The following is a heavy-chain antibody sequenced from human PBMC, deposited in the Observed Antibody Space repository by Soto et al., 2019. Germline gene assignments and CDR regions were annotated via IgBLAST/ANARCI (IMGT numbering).Heavy chain of an antibody. CDR3: ARGRDGDY. Sequence: QVHLVQSGAEVKKPGASVKVSCKASGYTFTSYGITWVRQAPGQGLEWMGWTSAHNGNTDYAQKLQGRVIVARDTSTSAAYMELRGLRADDTAVYYCARGRDGDYWGQGALVTVSS. CDR2: TSAHNGNT. V-gene: IGHV1-18*01. J-gene: IGHJ4*02. CDR1: GYTFTSYG. D-gene: IGHD6-6*01.